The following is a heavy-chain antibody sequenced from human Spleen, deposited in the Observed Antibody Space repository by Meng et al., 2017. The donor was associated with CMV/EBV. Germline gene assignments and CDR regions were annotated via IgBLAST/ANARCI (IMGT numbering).Heavy chain of an antibody. CDR2: VYYSGST. J-gene: IGHJ4*02. Sequence: SETLSLTCTVSGGSISSTSFYWGWIRQPPGKGLEWIGSVYYSGSTHYNPSLTGRVSMAVDTSKNQFSLRLSSVTAADTAVYYCARGIIGASYLDYWGQGTLVTVS. D-gene: IGHD1-26*01. V-gene: IGHV4-39*07. CDR1: GGSISSTSFY. CDR3: ARGIIGASYLDY.